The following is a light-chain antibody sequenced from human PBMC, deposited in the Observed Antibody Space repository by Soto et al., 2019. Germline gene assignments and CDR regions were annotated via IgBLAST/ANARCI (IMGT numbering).Light chain of an antibody. V-gene: IGLV2-14*01. J-gene: IGLJ3*02. CDR3: SSYTSTSTPWV. CDR2: EVS. CDR1: SSDVGAYKF. Sequence: QSVLTQPASVSGSPGQSITIFCSGTSSDVGAYKFVSWYRHHPGKAPQVMIEEVSNRPSGVSNRFSGSKSGNTSSLTISGLQPEDEGDYYCSSYTSTSTPWVFGGGTKLTVL.